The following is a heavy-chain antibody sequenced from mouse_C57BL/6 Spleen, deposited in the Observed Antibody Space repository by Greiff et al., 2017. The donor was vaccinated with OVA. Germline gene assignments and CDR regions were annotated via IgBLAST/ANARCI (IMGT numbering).Heavy chain of an antibody. CDR3: ARRGITTYFDD. V-gene: IGHV5-6*01. Sequence: QVVESGGDLVKPGGSLKLSCAASGFTFSSYGMSWVRPTPDKRLELVATISSGGCYTYYPDSVQGRFTISRDNAKNTLYLQMSSLTSEDTAMYYCARRGITTYFDDWGKGTTLTVSS. CDR2: ISSGGCYT. CDR1: GFTFSSYG. D-gene: IGHD2-4*01. J-gene: IGHJ2*01.